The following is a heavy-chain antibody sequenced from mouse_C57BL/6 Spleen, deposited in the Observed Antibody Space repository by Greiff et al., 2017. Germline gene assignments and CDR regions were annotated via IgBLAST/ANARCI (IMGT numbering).Heavy chain of an antibody. CDR2: INPSSGYT. Sequence: QVQLQQSGAELARPGASVKMSCKASGYTFTSYTMHWVKQRPGQVLEWIGYINPSSGYTKYNQKFKDKATLTADKSSSTAYMQLSSLTSEDSAVYYCSFTGDFDYWGQGTTLTVSS. CDR3: SFTGDFDY. J-gene: IGHJ2*01. CDR1: GYTFTSYT. V-gene: IGHV1-4*01.